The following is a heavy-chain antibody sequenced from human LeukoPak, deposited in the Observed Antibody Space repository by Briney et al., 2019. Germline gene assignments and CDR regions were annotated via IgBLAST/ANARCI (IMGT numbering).Heavy chain of an antibody. CDR1: GGSISSGDYY. V-gene: IGHV4-30-4*01. D-gene: IGHD4/OR15-4a*01. CDR2: IYYSGST. Sequence: SSETLSLTCTVSGGSISSGDYYWSWIRQPPGKGLEWIGYIYYSGSTYYNPSLKSRVTISVDTSKNQFSLKLSSVTAADTAVYYCARAVDYNWFDPWGQGNLVTVSS. J-gene: IGHJ5*02. CDR3: ARAVDYNWFDP.